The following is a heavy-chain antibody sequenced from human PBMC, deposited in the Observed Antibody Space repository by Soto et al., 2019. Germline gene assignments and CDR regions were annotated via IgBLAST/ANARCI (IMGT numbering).Heavy chain of an antibody. CDR3: TRGSASGAFDY. V-gene: IGHV3-23*01. CDR1: GFIFSSYA. CDR2: ISGRGGTI. J-gene: IGHJ4*02. D-gene: IGHD2-8*02. Sequence: EVQLLESGGDLLQPGGSLRLSCAASGFIFSSYAMGWVRQAPGKGLEWVSAISGRGGTIYYADSVKGRFTISRDNSKKTLYLQMNTLRGQDSAVYYCTRGSASGAFDYWGQGALVTVSS.